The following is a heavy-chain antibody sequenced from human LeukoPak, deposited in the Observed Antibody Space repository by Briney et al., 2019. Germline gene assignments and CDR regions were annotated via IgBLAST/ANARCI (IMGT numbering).Heavy chain of an antibody. Sequence: GASVKVSCKASGGTFSSYAISWVRQAPGQGLEWMGGIIPIFGTANYAQKFQGRLTITADKSTSTAYMELSSLRSEDTAVYYCARDYGDYGDYAFDIWGQGTMVTVSS. D-gene: IGHD4-17*01. V-gene: IGHV1-69*06. CDR2: IIPIFGTA. CDR3: ARDYGDYGDYAFDI. CDR1: GGTFSSYA. J-gene: IGHJ3*02.